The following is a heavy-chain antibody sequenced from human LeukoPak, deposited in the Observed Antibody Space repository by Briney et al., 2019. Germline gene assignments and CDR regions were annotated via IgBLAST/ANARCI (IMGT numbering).Heavy chain of an antibody. Sequence: GGSLRLSCAASGFTFSNHAIHWVRQAPGKGLEWVGVITYDGVNEYYGDSVKGRFSISRDNSKNTLSLQMNSLRAEDTAVYYCARGRHSGCEYILDYWGQGTLVTVSS. V-gene: IGHV3-30*04. J-gene: IGHJ4*02. D-gene: IGHD5-12*01. CDR3: ARGRHSGCEYILDY. CDR2: ITYDGVNE. CDR1: GFTFSNHA.